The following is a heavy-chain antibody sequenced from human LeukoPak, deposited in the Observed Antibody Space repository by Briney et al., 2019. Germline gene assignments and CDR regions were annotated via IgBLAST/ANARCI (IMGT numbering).Heavy chain of an antibody. CDR2: IYNSGRT. V-gene: IGHV4-59*01. CDR1: GDSISYYY. D-gene: IGHD6-13*01. J-gene: IGHJ6*03. Sequence: PSETLSLTCTVSGDSISYYYWSWIRQPPGKGLEWIAYIYNSGRTNYNPSLRSRVTISVDTSKNQVSLRLSSVTAADTAVYYCARTTEAHSWRTRYYDYYMDVWGKGTTVTVSS. CDR3: ARTTEAHSWRTRYYDYYMDV.